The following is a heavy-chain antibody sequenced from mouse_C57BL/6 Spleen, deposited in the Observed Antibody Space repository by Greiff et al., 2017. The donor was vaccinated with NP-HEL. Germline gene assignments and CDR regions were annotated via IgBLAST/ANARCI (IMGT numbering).Heavy chain of an antibody. CDR3: ARDEANYGFAY. D-gene: IGHD2-1*01. V-gene: IGHV1-62-2*01. CDR2: FYPGSGSI. J-gene: IGHJ3*01. Sequence: QVQLQQSGAELVKPGASVKLSCKASGYTFTEYTIHWVKQRSGQGLEWIGWFYPGSGSIKYNEKFKGKATLTADKSSSAVYMELSRLTSEDAAVYCGARDEANYGFAYWGQGTLVTVST. CDR1: GYTFTEYT.